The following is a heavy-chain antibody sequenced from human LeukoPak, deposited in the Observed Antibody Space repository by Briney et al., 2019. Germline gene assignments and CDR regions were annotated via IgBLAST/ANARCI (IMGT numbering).Heavy chain of an antibody. V-gene: IGHV1-69*04. CDR1: GGTFSSYA. Sequence: GASVKVSCKASGGTFSSYAISWVRQAPGQGLEWMGRIIPILGIANYAQKFQGRVTITADKSTSTAYMELRSLRSDDTAVYYCARDAGYCSSTSCYSPRFDPWGQGTLVTVSS. D-gene: IGHD2-2*01. CDR3: ARDAGYCSSTSCYSPRFDP. CDR2: IIPILGIA. J-gene: IGHJ5*02.